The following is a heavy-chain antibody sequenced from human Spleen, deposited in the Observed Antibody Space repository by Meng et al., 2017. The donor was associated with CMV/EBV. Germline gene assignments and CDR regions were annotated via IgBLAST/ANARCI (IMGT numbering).Heavy chain of an antibody. V-gene: IGHV3-33*06. D-gene: IGHD1-26*01. CDR1: GFTFKNYG. J-gene: IGHJ6*02. CDR3: AKASGYYHYYTMDV. Sequence: GESLKISCAASGFTFKNYGMHWVRQAPGKGLEWVAVLWYDGSNEFYADPVKGRFTVSRDNSKNTVYLHMNSLRAEDTAVYYCAKASGYYHYYTMDVWGQGTTVTVSS. CDR2: LWYDGSNE.